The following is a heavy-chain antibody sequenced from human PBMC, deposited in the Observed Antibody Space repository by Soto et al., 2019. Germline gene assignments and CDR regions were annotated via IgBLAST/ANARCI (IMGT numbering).Heavy chain of an antibody. D-gene: IGHD2-2*01. CDR1: GYIFINYG. V-gene: IGHV1-18*01. Sequence: ASVKVSCKASGYIFINYGITWVRQAPGQGLEWMGWISGYNGNTKYADKLQGRVTMTTDTSTTTAYMELRSLRSDDTAVYYCARDEVPRHNWLERWGEGTQVPVSS. CDR2: ISGYNGNT. J-gene: IGHJ5*02. CDR3: ARDEVPRHNWLER.